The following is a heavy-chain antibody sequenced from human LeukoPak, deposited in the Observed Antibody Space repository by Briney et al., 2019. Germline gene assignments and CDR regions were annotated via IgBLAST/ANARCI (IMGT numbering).Heavy chain of an antibody. Sequence: GGSLRLSCAASGFTFSSYAMHWVRQAPGKGLEWVAVISYDGSNKYYADSVKGRFTISRDNSKNTLYLQMNSLRAGDTAVYYCARALAMGAFDIWGQGTMVTVSS. CDR3: ARALAMGAFDI. J-gene: IGHJ3*02. V-gene: IGHV3-30-3*01. CDR2: ISYDGSNK. D-gene: IGHD1-26*01. CDR1: GFTFSSYA.